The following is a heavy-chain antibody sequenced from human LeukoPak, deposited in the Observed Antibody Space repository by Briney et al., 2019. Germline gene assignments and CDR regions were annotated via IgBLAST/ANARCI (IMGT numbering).Heavy chain of an antibody. Sequence: ASVKVSCKASGYTFTSCNMHWVRPAPGQGREWMGIINPSGGSTSYAQKFQGRVTMTRDMSTSTVYMELSSLRSEDTAVYYCARTYSSGWYVRLYYFDYWGQGTLVTVSS. CDR2: INPSGGST. CDR3: ARTYSSGWYVRLYYFDY. CDR1: GYTFTSCN. J-gene: IGHJ4*02. D-gene: IGHD6-19*01. V-gene: IGHV1-46*01.